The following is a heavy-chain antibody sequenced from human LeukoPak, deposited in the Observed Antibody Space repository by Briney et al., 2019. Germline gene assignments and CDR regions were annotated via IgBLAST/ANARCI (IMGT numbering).Heavy chain of an antibody. Sequence: SETLSLTCTVSGGSISSGSYYWSWIRQPAGKGLEWIGRIYTSGSTNYNPSLKSRVTISVDTSKNQFSLKLSSVTAADTAVYYCARVNTMVRGVIITYWFDPWGQGTLVTVSS. D-gene: IGHD3-10*01. CDR2: IYTSGST. J-gene: IGHJ5*02. V-gene: IGHV4-61*02. CDR3: ARVNTMVRGVIITYWFDP. CDR1: GGSISSGSYY.